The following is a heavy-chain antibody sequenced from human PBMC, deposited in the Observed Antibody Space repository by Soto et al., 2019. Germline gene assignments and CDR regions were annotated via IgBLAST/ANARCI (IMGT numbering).Heavy chain of an antibody. CDR2: ITWNSGHI. CDR1: GFNFDDSA. Sequence: VHLVESGGGLVEPGGSLRLSCEASGFNFDDSAMNWVRQVPGKGLEWVSGITWNSGHILYADSVKGRFTISRDNAKKSLYLELNSLRPEDTALYYCAKGRSSMIVVVMDYWGQGTPVTVSS. V-gene: IGHV3-9*01. D-gene: IGHD3-22*01. J-gene: IGHJ4*02. CDR3: AKGRSSMIVVVMDY.